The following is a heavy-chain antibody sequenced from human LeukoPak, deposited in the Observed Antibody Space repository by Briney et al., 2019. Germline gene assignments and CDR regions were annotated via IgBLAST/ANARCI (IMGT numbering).Heavy chain of an antibody. CDR3: ARASGVGAAVYYFDY. CDR1: GFTFSSYW. J-gene: IGHJ4*02. V-gene: IGHV3-7*01. CDR2: IKQDGSEK. Sequence: GGSLRLSCAASGFTFSSYWMSWVRQAPGKGLEWVANIKQDGSEKYYVDSVKGRFTISRDNAKNSLYLQMNSLRAEDTAVYYCARASGVGAAVYYFDYWGQGTLVAVSS. D-gene: IGHD2-15*01.